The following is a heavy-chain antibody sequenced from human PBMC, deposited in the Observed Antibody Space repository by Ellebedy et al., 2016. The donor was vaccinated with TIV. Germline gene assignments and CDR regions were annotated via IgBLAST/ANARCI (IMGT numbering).Heavy chain of an antibody. J-gene: IGHJ4*02. CDR2: MNPNSGNT. Sequence: ASVKVSXKASRYTFTSYDINWVRQATGQGLEWMGWMNPNSGNTGYAQKFQGRVTMTRNTSISTAYMELSSLRSEDTAVYYCARGGYSYGYDDYWGQGTLVTVSS. D-gene: IGHD5-18*01. V-gene: IGHV1-8*01. CDR3: ARGGYSYGYDDY. CDR1: RYTFTSYD.